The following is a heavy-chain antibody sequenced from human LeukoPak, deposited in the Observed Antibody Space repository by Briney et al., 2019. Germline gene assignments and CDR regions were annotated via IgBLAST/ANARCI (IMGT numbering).Heavy chain of an antibody. CDR1: GGSISSYY. CDR2: IYTRGST. J-gene: IGHJ4*02. D-gene: IGHD1-26*01. V-gene: IGHV4-4*07. Sequence: SETLSLTCTVSGGSISSYYWSWIRQPAGKGLEWIGRIYTRGSTNYNPSLKSRVTMPVDTSKNQFSLKLSSVTAADTAVYYCARGELTNSGSYFVFDYWGQGTLVTVSS. CDR3: ARGELTNSGSYFVFDY.